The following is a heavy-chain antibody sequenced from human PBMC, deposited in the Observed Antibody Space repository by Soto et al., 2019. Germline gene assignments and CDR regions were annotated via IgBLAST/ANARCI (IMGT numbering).Heavy chain of an antibody. CDR3: ASCRGRGGYDYFGCYYYYGTDV. CDR2: ISAYNGNT. J-gene: IGHJ6*02. Sequence: GASVKVSCKASGYTFTSYGISWVRQAPGQGLEWMGWISAYNGNTNYAQKLQGRVTMTTDTSTSTAYMELRSLRSDDTAVYYCASCRGRGGYDYFGCYYYYGTDVWGQGTTVTVSS. D-gene: IGHD5-12*01. CDR1: GYTFTSYG. V-gene: IGHV1-18*04.